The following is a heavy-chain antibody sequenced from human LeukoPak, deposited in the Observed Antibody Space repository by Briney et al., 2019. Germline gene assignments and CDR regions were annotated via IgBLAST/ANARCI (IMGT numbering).Heavy chain of an antibody. CDR3: AKEGGSYLYYFDY. CDR1: GFTFSSYG. Sequence: GGSLRLSCAASGFTFSSYGMHWVRQAPGKGLEWVAFIRYDGSNKYYADSVKGRFTISRDNSKNTLYLQMNSLRAEDTAVYYCAKEGGSYLYYFDYWGQGTLVTVSS. CDR2: IRYDGSNK. J-gene: IGHJ4*02. V-gene: IGHV3-30*02. D-gene: IGHD1-26*01.